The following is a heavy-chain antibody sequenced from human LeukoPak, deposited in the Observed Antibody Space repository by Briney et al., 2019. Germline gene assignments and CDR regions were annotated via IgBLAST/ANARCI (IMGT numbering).Heavy chain of an antibody. CDR1: GGTFSSYA. CDR3: ARADADRIAVADYYYYGMDV. J-gene: IGHJ6*02. D-gene: IGHD6-19*01. V-gene: IGHV1-69*04. CDR2: IIPILGIA. Sequence: GSSVKVSCKASGGTFSSYAISWVRQAPGQGLEWMGRIIPILGIANYAQKFQGRVTITADKSTGTAYMELSSLRSEDTAVYYCARADADRIAVADYYYYGMDVWGQGTTVTVSS.